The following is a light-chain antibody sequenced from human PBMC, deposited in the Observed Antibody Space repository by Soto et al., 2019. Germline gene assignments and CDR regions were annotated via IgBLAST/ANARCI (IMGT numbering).Light chain of an antibody. Sequence: EIVLTQSRRTLSLSPGERASLSCRASQSVSSSYLAWYQQKPGQAPRLLIYGASSRATGIPDRFSGSGSGTYFTLTISRLEPEDFAVYYCQQYGSSRTFGQGTKVEIK. CDR2: GAS. CDR1: QSVSSSY. CDR3: QQYGSSRT. V-gene: IGKV3-20*01. J-gene: IGKJ1*01.